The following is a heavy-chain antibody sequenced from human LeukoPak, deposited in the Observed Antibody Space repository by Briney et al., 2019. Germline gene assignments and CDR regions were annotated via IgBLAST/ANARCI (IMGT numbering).Heavy chain of an antibody. CDR2: TYFGDSDT. J-gene: IGHJ6*02. Sequence: GESLKISCKGSGYSFTNYWIGWARQMPGKGLEWMGITYFGDSDTRYSPSFRGQVTISADKSINTAYLQWSSLKASDTAMYYCAGYLPGFYGMDVWGQGTTVTVSS. CDR1: GYSFTNYW. CDR3: AGYLPGFYGMDV. V-gene: IGHV5-51*01.